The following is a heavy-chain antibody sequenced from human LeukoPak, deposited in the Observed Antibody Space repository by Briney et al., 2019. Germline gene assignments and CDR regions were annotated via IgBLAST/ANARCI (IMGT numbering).Heavy chain of an antibody. CDR3: ARQFSGWTTY. CDR2: ISPSSSAV. Sequence: GGSLRLSCAASGFTFSNYYMNWVRQAPGKGLEWVSSISPSSSAVYYADSVKGRFTISRDNAENSVYLQMNSLRDEDTAVYYCARQFSGWTTYWGQGTLVTVSS. J-gene: IGHJ4*02. CDR1: GFTFSNYY. V-gene: IGHV3-48*02. D-gene: IGHD6-19*01.